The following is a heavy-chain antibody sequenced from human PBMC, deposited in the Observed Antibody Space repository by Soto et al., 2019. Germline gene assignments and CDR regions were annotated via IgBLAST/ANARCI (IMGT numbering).Heavy chain of an antibody. Sequence: SVKVSCKXSGGTFSSYAISWVRQAPGQGLEWMGGIIPIFGTANYAQKFQGRVTITADESTSTAYMELSSLRSEDTAVYYCAISPRGTYYYDSSGPWGQGTLVTVSS. V-gene: IGHV1-69*13. D-gene: IGHD3-22*01. J-gene: IGHJ4*02. CDR3: AISPRGTYYYDSSGP. CDR2: IIPIFGTA. CDR1: GGTFSSYA.